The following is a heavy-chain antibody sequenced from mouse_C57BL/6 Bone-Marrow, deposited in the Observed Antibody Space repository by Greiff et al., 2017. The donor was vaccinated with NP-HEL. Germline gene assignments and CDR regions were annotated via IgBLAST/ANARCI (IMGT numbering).Heavy chain of an antibody. V-gene: IGHV1-72*01. CDR1: GYTFTDYY. CDR3: ARGDGYYDYDGFAY. Sequence: QVQLQQSGAELVRPGASVKLSCKASGYTFTDYYINWVKQRPGRGLEWIGRIDPNSGGTKYNEKFKSKATLTVDKPSSTAYMQLSSLTSEDSAVYYCARGDGYYDYDGFAYWGQGTLVSGSA. J-gene: IGHJ3*01. CDR2: IDPNSGGT. D-gene: IGHD2-4*01.